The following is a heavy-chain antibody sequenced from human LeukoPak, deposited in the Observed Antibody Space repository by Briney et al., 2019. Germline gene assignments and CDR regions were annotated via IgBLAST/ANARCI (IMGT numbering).Heavy chain of an antibody. D-gene: IGHD2-15*01. CDR1: GFTFSNAW. Sequence: GGSLRLSCAASGFTFSNAWMSWVRQAPGKGLEWVGRIKSKTDGGTTDYAAPVKGRFTISRDDSKNTLYLQMNSLKTEDTAVYYCTTDSVYCSGGSCYPLDYWGQETLVTVSS. J-gene: IGHJ4*02. CDR2: IKSKTDGGTT. CDR3: TTDSVYCSGGSCYPLDY. V-gene: IGHV3-15*01.